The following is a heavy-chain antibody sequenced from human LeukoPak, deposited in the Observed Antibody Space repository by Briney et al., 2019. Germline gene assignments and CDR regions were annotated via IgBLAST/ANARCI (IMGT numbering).Heavy chain of an antibody. CDR3: AKYINVPGTQLLGDY. CDR1: GFTFSSYA. J-gene: IGHJ4*02. CDR2: ISGSGGRCT. Sequence: QPGGSLRLSCAASGFTFSSYAMSWVRQAPGKGLEWVSAISGSGGRCTFYAAPVRGRFTVSRDNFKNSLYLQMNNLRAEDTAVYYCAKYINVPGTQLLGDYWGQGALVTVSS. V-gene: IGHV3-23*01. D-gene: IGHD1-1*01.